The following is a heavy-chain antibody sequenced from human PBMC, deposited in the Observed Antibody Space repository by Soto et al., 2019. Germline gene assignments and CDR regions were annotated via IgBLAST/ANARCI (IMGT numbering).Heavy chain of an antibody. D-gene: IGHD3-22*01. J-gene: IGHJ4*02. Sequence: SETLSLTCTVSGGSISNGDYYWNWIRQPPGKGLEWIGYIYHSGSTYFNPSLKSRVTISIDTSKKQFSLKVSSVTAADTAVYFCARRSSGYYYGNFDYWGQGTLVTVSS. CDR1: GGSISNGDYY. CDR3: ARRSSGYYYGNFDY. V-gene: IGHV4-30-4*01. CDR2: IYHSGST.